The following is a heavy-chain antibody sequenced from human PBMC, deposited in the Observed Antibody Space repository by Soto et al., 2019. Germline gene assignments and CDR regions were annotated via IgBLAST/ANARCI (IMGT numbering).Heavy chain of an antibody. D-gene: IGHD3-10*01. CDR1: GFSLSTSGMC. Sequence: SGPTLVNPTQTLTLTCTFSGFSLSTSGMCVSWIRQPPGKALERLALIDWDDDKYYSTSLKTRLTISKDTSKNQVVLTMTNMDPVDTATYYCARTSDGSGSYRYYYGMDVWGQGTTVTVSS. CDR3: ARTSDGSGSYRYYYGMDV. CDR2: IDWDDDK. J-gene: IGHJ6*02. V-gene: IGHV2-70*01.